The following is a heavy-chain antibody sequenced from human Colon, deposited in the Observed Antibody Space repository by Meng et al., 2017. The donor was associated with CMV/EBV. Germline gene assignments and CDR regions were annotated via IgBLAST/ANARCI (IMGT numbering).Heavy chain of an antibody. V-gene: IGHV1-58*01. Sequence: SVKVSCKASGFTFSTLQWVRQARGQRPEWIGWVVLVSGNTHFAQEFQGGVTISWDMSTSTSYMDFSTVRSDDTAVYYCVGGEGPNKYFTFWGQGTLVTVSS. CDR1: GFTFST. D-gene: IGHD2-21*01. CDR3: VGGEGPNKYFTF. CDR2: VVLVSGNT. J-gene: IGHJ4*02.